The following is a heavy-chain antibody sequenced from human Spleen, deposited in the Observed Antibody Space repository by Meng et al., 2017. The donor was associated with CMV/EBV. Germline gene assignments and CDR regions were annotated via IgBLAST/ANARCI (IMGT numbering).Heavy chain of an antibody. Sequence: CTVSGGSIISGGCYWSWIRQPPGKGLEWIGYIYYGGSTYYNPSLESRVTISVDTSKNQFSLKLSSVTAADTAVYYCARVSLLRYYFDYWGQGTLVTVSS. D-gene: IGHD3-22*01. CDR1: GGSIISGGCY. CDR2: IYYGGST. V-gene: IGHV4-31*03. CDR3: ARVSLLRYYFDY. J-gene: IGHJ4*02.